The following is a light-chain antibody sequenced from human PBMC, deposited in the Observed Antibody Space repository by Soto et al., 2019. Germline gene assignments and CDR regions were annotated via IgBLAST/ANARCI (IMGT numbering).Light chain of an antibody. CDR2: DVS. Sequence: QSALTQPASVSGSPGQSITISCTGTSSDVGGYNYVSWYQQHPGKAPKLMIYDVSNRPSGVSNRFSGSKSGNTASLTISGLQAEDDADYYCSSYTSSSNLVVFGGGTKVTVL. V-gene: IGLV2-14*01. CDR1: SSDVGGYNY. J-gene: IGLJ2*01. CDR3: SSYTSSSNLVV.